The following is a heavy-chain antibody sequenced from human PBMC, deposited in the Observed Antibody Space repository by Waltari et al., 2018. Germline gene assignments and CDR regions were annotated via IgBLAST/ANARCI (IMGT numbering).Heavy chain of an antibody. V-gene: IGHV4-61*02. D-gene: IGHD3-9*01. Sequence: QVQLQESGPGLVRPSQPLSLTCTVSGGSISSGSVYWTWIRQPAGKGLEWVGHIFTSGSTKYNPSLKSRVSVSLDTSENQFSLRLSSVTAADTAVYYCARDEARYYDIMTGGGYYGLDVWGQGTTVTVSS. CDR2: IFTSGST. CDR1: GGSISSGSVY. CDR3: ARDEARYYDIMTGGGYYGLDV. J-gene: IGHJ6*02.